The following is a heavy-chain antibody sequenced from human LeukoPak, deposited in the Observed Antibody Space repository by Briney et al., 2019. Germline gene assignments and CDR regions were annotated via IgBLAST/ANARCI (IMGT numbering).Heavy chain of an antibody. CDR3: ASGGYGDYLYLDY. CDR1: GGTFSSYA. Sequence: ASVKVSCKASGGTFSSYAISWVRQAPGQGLEWMGWINPNSGGTNYAQKFQGRVTMTRDTSISTAYMEPSRLRSDDTAVYYCASGGYGDYLYLDYWGQGTLVTVSS. J-gene: IGHJ4*02. V-gene: IGHV1-2*02. CDR2: INPNSGGT. D-gene: IGHD4-17*01.